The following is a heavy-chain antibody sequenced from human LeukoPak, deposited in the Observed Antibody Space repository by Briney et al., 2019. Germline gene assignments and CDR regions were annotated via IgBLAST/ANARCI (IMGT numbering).Heavy chain of an antibody. J-gene: IGHJ6*02. CDR1: GGSISSYY. V-gene: IGHV4-59*08. CDR2: IYYSGST. Sequence: SSETLSLTCTVSGGSISSYYWSWIRQPPGKGLEWLGYIYYSGSTNYNPSLKSRVTISVDTSKNQFSLKLSSVTAADTAVYYCARYGSGSYSFGMDVWGQGTTVTVSS. CDR3: ARYGSGSYSFGMDV. D-gene: IGHD3-10*01.